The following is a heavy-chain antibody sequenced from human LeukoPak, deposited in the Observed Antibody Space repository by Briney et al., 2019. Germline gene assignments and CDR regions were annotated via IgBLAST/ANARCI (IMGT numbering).Heavy chain of an antibody. J-gene: IGHJ5*02. V-gene: IGHV4-39*01. CDR3: ARHKGRSSWYH. CDR1: GGSISSSSYY. CDR2: IYYSGST. Sequence: SETLSLTCTVSGGSISSSSYYWGWIRQPPGKGLEWIGSIYYSGSTYYSPSLKSRVTISVDTSKNQFSLKLSSVTAADTAVYYCARHKGRSSWYHWGQGTLVTVSS. D-gene: IGHD6-13*01.